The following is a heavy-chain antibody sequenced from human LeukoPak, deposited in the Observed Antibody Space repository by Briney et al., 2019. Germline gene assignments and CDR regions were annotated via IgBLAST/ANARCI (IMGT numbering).Heavy chain of an antibody. D-gene: IGHD1-26*01. CDR3: AKEGDSGSFDY. V-gene: IGHV3-30*18. Sequence: PGGSLRLSCAASGFTFSSYGMHWVRQAPGKGLEWVAVISYDGSKKYYADSVKGRFTISRDNSKNTLYLQMNSLRAEGTAVYYCAKEGDSGSFDYWGQGSLVTVSS. CDR1: GFTFSSYG. CDR2: ISYDGSKK. J-gene: IGHJ4*02.